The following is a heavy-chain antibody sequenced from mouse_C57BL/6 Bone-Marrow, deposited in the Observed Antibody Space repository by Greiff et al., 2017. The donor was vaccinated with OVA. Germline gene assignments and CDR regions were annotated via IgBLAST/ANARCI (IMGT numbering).Heavy chain of an antibody. J-gene: IGHJ3*01. CDR1: GFSLTSYA. CDR3: ARGVATDGNYGGDPPWFAY. Sequence: QVQLKQSGPGLVAPSQSLSITCTVSGFSLTSYAISWVRQPPGKGLEWLGVIWTGGGTNYNSALKSRLSISKDNSKSQVFLKMNSLQTDDTARYYCARGVATDGNYGGDPPWFAYWGQGTLVTVSA. D-gene: IGHD2-1*01. CDR2: IWTGGGT. V-gene: IGHV2-9-1*01.